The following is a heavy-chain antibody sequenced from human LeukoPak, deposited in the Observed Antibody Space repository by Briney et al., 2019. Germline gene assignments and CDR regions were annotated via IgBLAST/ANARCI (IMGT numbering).Heavy chain of an antibody. V-gene: IGHV3-43*02. CDR2: ISGDGGST. J-gene: IGHJ4*02. CDR1: GFTFGDYA. CDR3: AKDNGSGWYPALDY. Sequence: PGGSLRLSCAASGFTFGDYAMHWVRQAPGKGLEWVSLISGDGGSTYYADSVKGRFTISRDNSKNSLYLQMNSLRTEDTALYYCAKDNGSGWYPALDYWGQGTLVTVSS. D-gene: IGHD6-19*01.